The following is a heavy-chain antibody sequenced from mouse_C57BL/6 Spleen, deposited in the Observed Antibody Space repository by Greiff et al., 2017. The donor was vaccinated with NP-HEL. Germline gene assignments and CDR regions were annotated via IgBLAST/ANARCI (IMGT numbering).Heavy chain of an antibody. CDR2: ISNGGGST. Sequence: EVMLVESGGGLVQPGGSLKLSCAASGFTFSDYYMYWVRQTPEKRLEWVAYISNGGGSTYYPDTVKGRFTISRDNAKNTLYLQMSRLKSEDTAMYYCARADWYFDVWGTGTTVTVSS. CDR1: GFTFSDYY. J-gene: IGHJ1*03. V-gene: IGHV5-12*01. CDR3: ARADWYFDV.